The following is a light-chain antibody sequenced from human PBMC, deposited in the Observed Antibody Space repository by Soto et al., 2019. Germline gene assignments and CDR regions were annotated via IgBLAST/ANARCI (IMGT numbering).Light chain of an antibody. Sequence: EIVLTQSPATLSLSPGERAILSCRASQSVSTFLAWFQQKPGQPPRLLIYGASTRATGIPARFSGSGSGTEFTLTINSLQSDDFAIYYCQQYTDWPRTFGQGTKVDIK. CDR1: QSVSTF. J-gene: IGKJ1*01. V-gene: IGKV3-15*01. CDR3: QQYTDWPRT. CDR2: GAS.